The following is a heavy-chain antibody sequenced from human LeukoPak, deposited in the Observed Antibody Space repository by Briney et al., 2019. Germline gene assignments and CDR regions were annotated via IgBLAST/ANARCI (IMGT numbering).Heavy chain of an antibody. CDR1: GFTFSNYA. D-gene: IGHD2/OR15-2a*01. CDR3: AKSPVGSTFGQNPYYFFKY. J-gene: IGHJ4*02. Sequence: GGSLRLSCAASGFTFSNYAMSWVRQAPGKGLQWVSTISGNGDYTYYADSVEGRFTISRDTSKNTLHLRMSSLGAEDTAVYYCAKSPVGSTFGQNPYYFFKYWGQGTLVTVSS. V-gene: IGHV3-23*01. CDR2: ISGNGDYT.